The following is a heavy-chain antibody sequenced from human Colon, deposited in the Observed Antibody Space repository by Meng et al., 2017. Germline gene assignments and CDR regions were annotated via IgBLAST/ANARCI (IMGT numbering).Heavy chain of an antibody. D-gene: IGHD3-16*01. J-gene: IGHJ4*02. Sequence: QSSPQLTPPGASVPFSSPASRSPFPSSFLPSLPPAPLQWLALMGLLNPSGGGTRYAQKFQGRVTMSRDTSTSTVYMDLSSLTSDDTPVYYCARERFGESPDYWGQGTLVTVSS. CDR2: LNPSGGGT. V-gene: IGHV1-46*01. CDR3: ARERFGESPDY. CDR1: RSPFPSSF.